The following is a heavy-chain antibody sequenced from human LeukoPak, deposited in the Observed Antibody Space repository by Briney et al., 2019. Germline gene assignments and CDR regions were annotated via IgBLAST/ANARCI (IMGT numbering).Heavy chain of an antibody. J-gene: IGHJ5*02. CDR3: ARLEVRDWFDP. CDR2: IIPIFGAA. V-gene: IGHV1-69*01. Sequence: EASVKVSCKASGGTFSSYAISWVRQAPGQGLEWMGGIIPIFGAANYAQKFQGRVTITADESTSTAYMELSSLRSEDTAVYYCARLEVRDWFDPWGQGTLVTVSS. D-gene: IGHD4-11*01. CDR1: GGTFSSYA.